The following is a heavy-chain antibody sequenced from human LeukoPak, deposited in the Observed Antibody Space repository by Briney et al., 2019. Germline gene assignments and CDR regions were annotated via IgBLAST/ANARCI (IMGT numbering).Heavy chain of an antibody. J-gene: IGHJ4*02. CDR1: GFTFSSYG. CDR3: AKDMKPHIVVVTAMFDY. CDR2: ISYDGSNK. Sequence: PGRSLRLSCAASGFTFSSYGMHWVRQAPGKGLEWVAVISYDGSNKYYADSVKGRFTISRDNSKNTLYLQMNSLRAEDTAVYYCAKDMKPHIVVVTAMFDYWGQGPLVTVSS. D-gene: IGHD2-21*02. V-gene: IGHV3-30*18.